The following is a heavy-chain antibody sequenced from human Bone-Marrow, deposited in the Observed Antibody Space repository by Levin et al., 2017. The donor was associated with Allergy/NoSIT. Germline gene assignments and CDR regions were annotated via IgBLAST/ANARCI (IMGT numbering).Heavy chain of an antibody. D-gene: IGHD4-17*01. Sequence: SCAASGLTISHYAMSWVRQVPGKGLEWVASINDSGDRTSYADSVKGRFTISRDNSKNALYMQMNSLRAEDTAIYYCASDVWLGTTVTTSFVHWGQGTLVTVSS. CDR3: ASDVWLGTTVTTSFVH. CDR2: INDSGDRT. V-gene: IGHV3-23*01. CDR1: GLTISHYA. J-gene: IGHJ4*02.